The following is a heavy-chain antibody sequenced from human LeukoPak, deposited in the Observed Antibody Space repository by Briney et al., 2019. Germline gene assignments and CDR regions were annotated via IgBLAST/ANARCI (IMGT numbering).Heavy chain of an antibody. CDR2: LSKSSEYV. V-gene: IGHV3-21*01. CDR1: GFTFSIYD. D-gene: IGHD6-19*01. Sequence: PGGTLRLSCAASGFTFSIYDMTWVRQAPGKGLEWVSSLSKSSEYVKYVDSVEGRFSMSREDARTSVYLQMHNLRAEDTAVYYCARNPVAGMSWYFDLWGRGTQVTVSS. J-gene: IGHJ2*01. CDR3: ARNPVAGMSWYFDL.